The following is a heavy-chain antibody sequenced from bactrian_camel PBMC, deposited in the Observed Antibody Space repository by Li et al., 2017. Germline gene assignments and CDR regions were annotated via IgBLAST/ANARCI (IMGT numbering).Heavy chain of an antibody. D-gene: IGHD5*01. Sequence: VQLVESGGGLVQPGGSLRVSCVGTGFIFGDYTITWVRQAPGKALEWTSDINSSGGNRNYADSVKGRFVSSRDNSKNTVYQQLNGLKSEDTAMYYCTRETQWVGYHEMAEYWGQGTQVTVS. J-gene: IGHJ4*01. CDR1: GFIFGDYT. V-gene: IGHV3S40*01. CDR3: TRETQWVGYHEMAEY. CDR2: INSSGGNR.